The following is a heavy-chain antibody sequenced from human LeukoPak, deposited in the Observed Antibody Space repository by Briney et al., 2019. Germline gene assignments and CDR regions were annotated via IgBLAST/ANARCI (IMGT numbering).Heavy chain of an antibody. CDR3: ARDLDTAMVIRYYYGMDV. CDR1: GYTFTGYY. CDR2: INPNSGGT. J-gene: IGHJ6*02. Sequence: ASVKVSCKASGYTFTGYYMHWVQQAPGQGLEWMGWINPNSGGTNYAQKFQGRVTMTRDTSISTAYMELSRLRSDDTAVYYCARDLDTAMVIRYYYGMDVWGQGTTVTVSS. V-gene: IGHV1-2*02. D-gene: IGHD5-18*01.